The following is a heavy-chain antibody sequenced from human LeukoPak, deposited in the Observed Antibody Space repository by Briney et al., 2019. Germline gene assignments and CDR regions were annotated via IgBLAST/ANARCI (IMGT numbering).Heavy chain of an antibody. CDR1: GFTFSSYA. Sequence: GGSLRLSCAASGFTFSSYAMSWVRQAPGKGLEWVSAISGSGGSTYYADSVKGRFTMSRDNSKNTLYLQMNSLRAEDTAVYYCAKSYSSSWYMCFDYWGQGTLVTVSS. CDR3: AKSYSSSWYMCFDY. J-gene: IGHJ4*02. V-gene: IGHV3-23*01. D-gene: IGHD6-13*01. CDR2: ISGSGGST.